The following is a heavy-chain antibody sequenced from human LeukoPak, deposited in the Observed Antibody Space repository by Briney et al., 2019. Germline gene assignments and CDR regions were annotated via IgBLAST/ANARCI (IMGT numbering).Heavy chain of an antibody. V-gene: IGHV1-46*01. CDR2: INPSGGST. J-gene: IGHJ4*02. CDR3: AREEAAAGTGSY. CDR1: GYTFTGYY. Sequence: GASVKVSCKASGYTFTGYYMHWVRQAPGQGLEWMGIINPSGGSTSYAQKFQGRVTMTRDTSTSTVYMELSSLRSEDTAVYYCAREEAAAGTGSYWGQGTLVTVSS. D-gene: IGHD6-13*01.